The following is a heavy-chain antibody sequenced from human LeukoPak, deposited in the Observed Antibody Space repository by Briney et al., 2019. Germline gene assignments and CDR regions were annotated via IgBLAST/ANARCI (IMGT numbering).Heavy chain of an antibody. CDR3: AKEDVEMATITLDY. Sequence: PGGSLRLSCAASGFTFSSYGMHWVRQAPGKGLEWVAVISYDGSNKYYADSVKGRFTISRDNSKNTLYLQMNSLRAEDTAVYYCAKEDVEMATITLDYWGQGTLVTVSS. V-gene: IGHV3-30*18. CDR2: ISYDGSNK. D-gene: IGHD5-24*01. J-gene: IGHJ4*02. CDR1: GFTFSSYG.